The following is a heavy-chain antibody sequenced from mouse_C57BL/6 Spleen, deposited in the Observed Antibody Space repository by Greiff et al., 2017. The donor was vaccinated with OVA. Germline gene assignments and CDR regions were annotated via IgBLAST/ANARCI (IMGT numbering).Heavy chain of an antibody. CDR2: ISDGGSYT. CDR3: ARDNWDWYFDV. J-gene: IGHJ1*03. V-gene: IGHV5-4*01. D-gene: IGHD4-1*01. CDR1: GFTFSSYA. Sequence: EVHLVESGGGLVKPGGSLKLSCAASGFTFSSYAMSWVRQTPEKRLEWVATISDGGSYTYYPDNVKGRFTISRDNAKNNLYLQMSHLKSEDTAMYYCARDNWDWYFDVWGTGTTVTVSS.